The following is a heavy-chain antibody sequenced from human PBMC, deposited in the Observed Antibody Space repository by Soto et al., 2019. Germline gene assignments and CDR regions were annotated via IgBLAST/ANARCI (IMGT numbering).Heavy chain of an antibody. Sequence: PGGSLRLSCAASGFTFSSYGMHWVRQAPGKGLEWVAVIWYDGSNKYYADSVKGRFTISRDNSKNTLYLQMNSLRDEDTAVYYCARDHSSSWSSFYYYYGMDVWGQGTTVTVSS. CDR3: ARDHSSSWSSFYYYYGMDV. D-gene: IGHD6-13*01. V-gene: IGHV3-33*01. J-gene: IGHJ6*02. CDR2: IWYDGSNK. CDR1: GFTFSSYG.